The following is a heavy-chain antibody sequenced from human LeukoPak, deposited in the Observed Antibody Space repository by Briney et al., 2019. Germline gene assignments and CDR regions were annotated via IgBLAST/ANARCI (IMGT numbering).Heavy chain of an antibody. Sequence: ASVKVSCKASGYTFTSYGISWVRQAPGQGLEWMGWISAYNGNTNYAQKFQGRVTMTTDTSTNTAYMELRSLISDDTAVYYCARGASVVLIAGALDYWGQGTLVTVSS. V-gene: IGHV1-18*01. CDR1: GYTFTSYG. J-gene: IGHJ4*02. CDR3: ARGASVVLIAGALDY. CDR2: ISAYNGNT. D-gene: IGHD2-15*01.